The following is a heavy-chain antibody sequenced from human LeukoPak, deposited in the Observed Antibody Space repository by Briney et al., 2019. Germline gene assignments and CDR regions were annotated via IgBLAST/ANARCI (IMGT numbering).Heavy chain of an antibody. Sequence: TGGSPRLSCAASGFTFSSYWMHWVRQAPGKGLVWVSRISSDGSTTRYADSVKGRFTISRDNAKNTLSLQMNSLRAEDTAVYYCARDNNWNYPDYWGQGTLVTVSS. V-gene: IGHV3-74*01. CDR3: ARDNNWNYPDY. CDR1: GFTFSSYW. CDR2: ISSDGSTT. J-gene: IGHJ4*02. D-gene: IGHD1-7*01.